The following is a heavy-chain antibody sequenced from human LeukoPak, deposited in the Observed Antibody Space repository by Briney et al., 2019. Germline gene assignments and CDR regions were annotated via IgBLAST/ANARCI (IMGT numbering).Heavy chain of an antibody. V-gene: IGHV4-39*07. D-gene: IGHD3-22*01. CDR3: ARDRYDSSGYYYLDY. J-gene: IGHJ4*02. CDR2: IYYSGST. CDR1: GDSISSNSYY. Sequence: PSETLSLTCTVSGDSISSNSYYWGWIRQPPGKGLEWIGSIYYSGSTYYNPSLKSRVTISVDTSKNQFSLKLSSVTAADTAVYYCARDRYDSSGYYYLDYWGQGTLVTVSS.